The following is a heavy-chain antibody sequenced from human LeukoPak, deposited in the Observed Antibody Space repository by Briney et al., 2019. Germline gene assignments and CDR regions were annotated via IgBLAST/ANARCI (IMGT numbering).Heavy chain of an antibody. D-gene: IGHD6-19*01. CDR3: AKASSSGWPHYYFDY. J-gene: IGHJ4*02. CDR1: GFSFDDDA. V-gene: IGHV3-9*03. Sequence: PGGALRLSCAAPGFSFDDDAMHWGRQAPRGSLGWVSGIRWNSGSIGYTGSVKGPFTLSRDNDKNSLYLRMNSLRAEDMALYYCAKASSSGWPHYYFDYWGQGTLVTVSS. CDR2: IRWNSGSI.